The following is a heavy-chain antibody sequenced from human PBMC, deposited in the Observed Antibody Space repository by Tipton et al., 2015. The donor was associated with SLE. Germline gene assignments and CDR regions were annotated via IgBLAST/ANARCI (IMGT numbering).Heavy chain of an antibody. Sequence: SLRLSCAASGFTISTNSMNWVRQAPGKGLEWVSTIYSGGTTDYADSVKGRFTISRDNSKNMLYLQMNSLRAEDTAVYYCARTPYTSTGYWGRGTLVTVSS. CDR2: IYSGGTT. D-gene: IGHD2-2*02. CDR1: GFTISTNS. J-gene: IGHJ4*02. CDR3: ARTPYTSTGY. V-gene: IGHV3-66*02.